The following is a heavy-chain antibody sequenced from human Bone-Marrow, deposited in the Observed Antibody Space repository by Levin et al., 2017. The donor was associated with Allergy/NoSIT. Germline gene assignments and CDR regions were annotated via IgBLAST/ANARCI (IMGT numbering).Heavy chain of an antibody. Sequence: GSLRLSCTVSGGSISIYYWNWIRQPPGKGLEWIGHIFDSGSTNYSPSLKSRVTISVDTSKNQFSLKLRSVTAADTAVYYCVRDRELGSWGQGILVTVSS. V-gene: IGHV4-59*01. CDR2: IFDSGST. CDR3: VRDRELGS. J-gene: IGHJ4*02. CDR1: GGSISIYY. D-gene: IGHD3-10*01.